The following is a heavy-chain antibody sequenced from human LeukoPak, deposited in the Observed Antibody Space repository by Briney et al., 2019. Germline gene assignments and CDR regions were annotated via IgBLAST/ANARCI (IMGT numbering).Heavy chain of an antibody. V-gene: IGHV4-30-4*01. J-gene: IGHJ6*04. CDR3: ARGGGRRYYYYGMDV. CDR2: IYYSGST. Sequence: SETPSLTCTVSGGSISSGDYYWSWIRQPPGEGLEWIGYIYYSGSTYYNPSLKSRVTISADTSKNQFSLKLSSVTAADTAVYYCARGGGRRYYYYGMDVWGKGTTVTVSS. CDR1: GGSISSGDYY. D-gene: IGHD1-26*01.